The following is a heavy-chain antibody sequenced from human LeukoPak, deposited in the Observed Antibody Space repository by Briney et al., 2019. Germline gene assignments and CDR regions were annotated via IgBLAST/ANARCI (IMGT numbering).Heavy chain of an antibody. V-gene: IGHV3-9*01. Sequence: PGGSLRLSCAASGFTYHEYGMHWVRQAPGKGLEWVSGISWNSGSIGYADSLKGRFTISRDNAKNSLYLQMDSLRAEDTALYYCAKDMGTMVRVIDCWGQGTLVTVSS. CDR1: GFTYHEYG. CDR3: AKDMGTMVRVIDC. D-gene: IGHD3-10*01. J-gene: IGHJ4*02. CDR2: ISWNSGSI.